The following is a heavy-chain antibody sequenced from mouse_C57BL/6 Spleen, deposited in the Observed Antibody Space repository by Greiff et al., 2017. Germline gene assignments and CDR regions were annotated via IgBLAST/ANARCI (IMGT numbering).Heavy chain of an antibody. CDR3: ARGYDYDAPYAMDY. J-gene: IGHJ4*01. Sequence: QVQLQQSGPGLVQPSQSLSITCTVSGFSLTSYGVHWFRQSPGKGLEWLGVIWRGGSTDYNAAFISRLSISKDNSKSQVFFKMNSLQADDTAIYYCARGYDYDAPYAMDYWGQGTSVTVSS. D-gene: IGHD2-4*01. CDR1: GFSLTSYG. V-gene: IGHV2-2*01. CDR2: IWRGGST.